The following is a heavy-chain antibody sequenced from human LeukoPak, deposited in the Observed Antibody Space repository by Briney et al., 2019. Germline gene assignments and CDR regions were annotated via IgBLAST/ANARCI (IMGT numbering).Heavy chain of an antibody. V-gene: IGHV3-74*01. D-gene: IGHD3-10*01. CDR1: GFTFTDHL. J-gene: IGHJ4*02. CDR2: IGSDGRHT. Sequence: GGSLRLSCAAAGFTFTDHLMHWVRQAPGKGLVWVSRIGSDGRHTNYAGSVKGRFTISRDNAKNTLHLQMNSLDAEDTGAYYCGRDAVLGSGSIDYWGQGVLVTVSS. CDR3: GRDAVLGSGSIDY.